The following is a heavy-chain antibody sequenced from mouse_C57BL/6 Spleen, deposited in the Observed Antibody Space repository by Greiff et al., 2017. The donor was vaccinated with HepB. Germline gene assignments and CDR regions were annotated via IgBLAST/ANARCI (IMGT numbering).Heavy chain of an antibody. D-gene: IGHD2-4*01. CDR2: ISDGGSYT. J-gene: IGHJ3*01. CDR3: ARGLYYDYSSWFAY. CDR1: GFTFSSYA. V-gene: IGHV5-4*01. Sequence: EVQLQESGGGLVKPGGSLKLSCAASGFTFSSYAMSWVRQTPEKRLEWVATISDGGSYTYYPDNVKGRFTISRDNAKNNLYLQMSHLKSEDTAMYYCARGLYYDYSSWFAYWGQGTLVTVSA.